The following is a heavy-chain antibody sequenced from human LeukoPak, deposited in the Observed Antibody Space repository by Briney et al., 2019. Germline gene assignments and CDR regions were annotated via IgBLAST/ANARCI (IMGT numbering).Heavy chain of an antibody. D-gene: IGHD2-15*01. CDR1: GFTFSSYW. CDR3: AKDEGRCLDY. CDR2: ISGDGGTT. Sequence: GGSLRLSCAASGFTFSSYWMHWVRQAPGKGLERVSLISGDGGTTYYADSVKGRFTISRDNSKNSLYLQMNSLRTEDTALYYCAKDEGRCLDYWGQGTLVTVSS. J-gene: IGHJ4*02. V-gene: IGHV3-43*02.